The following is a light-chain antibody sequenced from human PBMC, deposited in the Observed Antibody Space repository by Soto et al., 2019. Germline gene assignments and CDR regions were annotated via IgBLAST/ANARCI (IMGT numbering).Light chain of an antibody. Sequence: DIQMTQSPPTLSASVGDRVTITCRASQSISSWLAWYQQKPGKAPKLLIYKASSLESGVTSRFSGSGSGTEFTLTTSSLQPDDFATYYCQQYNSYSGTFGQGTKVEIK. V-gene: IGKV1-5*03. CDR2: KAS. CDR1: QSISSW. CDR3: QQYNSYSGT. J-gene: IGKJ1*01.